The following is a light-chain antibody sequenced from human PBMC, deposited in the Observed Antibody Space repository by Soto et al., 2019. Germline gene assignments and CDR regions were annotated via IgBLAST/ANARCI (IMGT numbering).Light chain of an antibody. CDR2: KIS. Sequence: DIVMTQSPLSLPVTLGQPASISCSSIQSLLHSDGNTYLRWLQQRPGQPPRVLIYKISQRISGVPDRFSGSGAGTYFTLKISRVEAEDVGVYYCLQATQLRTFGQGTKLEIK. CDR3: LQATQLRT. CDR1: QSLLHSDGNTY. J-gene: IGKJ2*02. V-gene: IGKV2-24*01.